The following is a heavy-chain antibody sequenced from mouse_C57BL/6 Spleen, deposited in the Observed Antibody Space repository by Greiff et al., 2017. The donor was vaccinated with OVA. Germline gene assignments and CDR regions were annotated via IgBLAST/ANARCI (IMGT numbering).Heavy chain of an antibody. CDR2: INPNNGGT. V-gene: IGHV1-22*01. D-gene: IGHD2-2*01. CDR3: ANIWLRRLSYWYFDV. J-gene: IGHJ1*03. Sequence: EVKLMESGPELVKPGASVKMSCKASGYTFTDYNMHWVKQSHGKSLEWIGYINPNNGGTSYNQKFKGKATLTVNKSSSTAYMELRSLTSEDSAVYYCANIWLRRLSYWYFDVWGTGTTVTVSS. CDR1: GYTFTDYN.